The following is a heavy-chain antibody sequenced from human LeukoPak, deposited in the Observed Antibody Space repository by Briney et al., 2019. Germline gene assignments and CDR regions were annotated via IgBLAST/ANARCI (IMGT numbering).Heavy chain of an antibody. CDR1: GFTFSDYI. D-gene: IGHD3-22*01. CDR2: IRRKRNGYTT. J-gene: IGHJ3*01. Sequence: GGSLRLSCAASGFTFSDYILDWVRRAPGKGLDWVGRIRRKRNGYTTEYAASVKGRFTISRDDSKKSLYLHMSSLKTEDTAVYHCSRDGTQIDNSGFDVWGQGTMVTVSS. V-gene: IGHV3-72*01. CDR3: SRDGTQIDNSGFDV.